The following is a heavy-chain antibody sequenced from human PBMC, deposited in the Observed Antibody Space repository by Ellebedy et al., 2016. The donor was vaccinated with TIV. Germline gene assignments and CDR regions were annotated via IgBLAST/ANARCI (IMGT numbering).Heavy chain of an antibody. V-gene: IGHV3-23*01. CDR3: ARDPVGVGPAFYV. D-gene: IGHD4-23*01. CDR2: ITERGGNT. Sequence: PGGSLSLSCTASGFTFSSHAMSWVRQAPGKGLEWVSSITERGGNTYYADSVKGRFTISRDNSKDTLFLQMNSLRAEDTAIYFCARDPVGVGPAFYVWGQGTMVTVSS. J-gene: IGHJ3*01. CDR1: GFTFSSHA.